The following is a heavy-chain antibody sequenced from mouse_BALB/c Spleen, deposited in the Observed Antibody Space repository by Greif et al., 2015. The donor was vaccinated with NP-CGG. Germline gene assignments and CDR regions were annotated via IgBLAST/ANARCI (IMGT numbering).Heavy chain of an antibody. CDR1: GYSFTSYY. J-gene: IGHJ2*01. CDR3: ARSPGYYFDY. V-gene: IGHV1-66*01. D-gene: IGHD4-1*01. Sequence: QVQLQQSGPELVKPGASVKISCKASGYSFTSYYIHWVKQRPGQGLEWIGWIFPGSGNTKYNEKFKGKATLTADTSSSTAYMQLSSLTSEDSAVYFCARSPGYYFDYWGQGTTLTVSS. CDR2: IFPGSGNT.